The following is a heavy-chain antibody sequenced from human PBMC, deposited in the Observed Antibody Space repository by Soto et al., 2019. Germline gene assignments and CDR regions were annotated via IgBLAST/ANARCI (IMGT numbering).Heavy chain of an antibody. Sequence: SETLSLTCAVYGGSFSGYYWSWIRQPPGKGLEWIGEINHSGSTNYNPSLKSRVTISVDTSKNQFSLKLSSVTAADTAVYYCVGAGIAAAGTRYWFDPWGQGTLVTVSS. V-gene: IGHV4-34*01. CDR3: VGAGIAAAGTRYWFDP. J-gene: IGHJ5*02. CDR1: GGSFSGYY. D-gene: IGHD6-13*01. CDR2: INHSGST.